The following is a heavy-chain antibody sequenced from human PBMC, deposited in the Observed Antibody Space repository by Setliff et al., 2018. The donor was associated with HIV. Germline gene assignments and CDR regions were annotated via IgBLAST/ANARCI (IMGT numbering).Heavy chain of an antibody. CDR1: GFTLSDSN. CDR3: ASARIPTGGTSTSFDY. J-gene: IGHJ4*02. D-gene: IGHD1-1*01. V-gene: IGHV3-11*04. Sequence: GSLRLSCAASGFTLSDSNMGWIRQAPGKGLEWISYLVGFDSSNFYADSVKGRFTISRDNSKNTLYLQVNSLRPDDTALYYCASARIPTGGTSTSFDYWGQGALVTVSS. CDR2: LVGFDSSN.